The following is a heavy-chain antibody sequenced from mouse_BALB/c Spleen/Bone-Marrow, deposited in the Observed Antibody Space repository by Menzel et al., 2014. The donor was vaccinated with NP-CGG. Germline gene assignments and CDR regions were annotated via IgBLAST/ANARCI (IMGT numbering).Heavy chain of an antibody. CDR1: GNTFTSYW. Sequence: QVQLQQSGAEMVKPGASVKLSCKASGNTFTSYWMHWVKQRPGQGLEWIGEINPSNGRTNYNEKFKSKATLTVDKSSSTAYMQLSRLASEDSTVYYCARYAGEIDYWGQGTLVPVSA. J-gene: IGHJ3*01. D-gene: IGHD6-5*01. V-gene: IGHV1S81*02. CDR3: ARYAGEIDY. CDR2: INPSNGRT.